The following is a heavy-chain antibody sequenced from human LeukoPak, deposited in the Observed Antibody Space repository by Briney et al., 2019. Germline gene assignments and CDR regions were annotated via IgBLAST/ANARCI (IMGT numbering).Heavy chain of an antibody. CDR3: ARGPPGYDILTGYYGITNFYY. CDR2: INPSGGST. D-gene: IGHD3-9*01. CDR1: GYTFTSYY. Sequence: ASVKVSCKASGYTFTSYYMHWVRQAPGQGLEWMGIINPSGGSTSYAQKFQGRVTMTRDTSTSTVYMELSSLRSEDTAVYYCARGPPGYDILTGYYGITNFYYWGQGTLVTVSS. J-gene: IGHJ4*02. V-gene: IGHV1-46*01.